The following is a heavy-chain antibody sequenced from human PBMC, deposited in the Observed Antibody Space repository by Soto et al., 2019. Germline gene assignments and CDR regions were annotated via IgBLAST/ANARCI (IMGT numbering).Heavy chain of an antibody. J-gene: IGHJ4*02. V-gene: IGHV3-73*02. CDR3: TILKGIAVAGFVDY. CDR1: GFTFSGSA. D-gene: IGHD6-19*01. Sequence: EVQLVESGGGLVQPGGSLKLSCAASGFTFSGSAMHWVRQASGKGLEWVGRIRSKANSYATAYAASVKGRFTISRDDSKSTAYLQMNSLKTEDTAVYYCTILKGIAVAGFVDYWGQGTLVTVSS. CDR2: IRSKANSYAT.